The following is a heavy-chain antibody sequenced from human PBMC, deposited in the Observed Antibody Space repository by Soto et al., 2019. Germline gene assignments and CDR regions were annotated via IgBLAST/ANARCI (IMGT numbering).Heavy chain of an antibody. CDR3: ARDTRIAAPGEPIWFDP. D-gene: IGHD6-13*01. CDR1: GGTFSSYT. J-gene: IGHJ5*02. CDR2: IIPILGIA. V-gene: IGHV1-69*04. Sequence: SVKVSCKASGGTFSSYTISWVRQAPGQGLEWMGRIIPILGIANYAQKFQGRVTITADKSTSTAYMELSSLRSEDTAVYYCARDTRIAAPGEPIWFDPWGQGTLVTVSS.